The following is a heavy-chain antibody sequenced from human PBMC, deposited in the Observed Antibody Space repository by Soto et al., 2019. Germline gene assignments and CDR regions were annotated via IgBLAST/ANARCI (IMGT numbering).Heavy chain of an antibody. V-gene: IGHV3-23*01. Sequence: GGSLRLSCAASGFTFKNFAMSWVRQAPGKGLEWVSAISGSGGSTYYGDSVKGRFTISRDNSKNTLYLQMNSLRAEDTAVYYCAKVRADYYDSSGPIDYWGQGTLVTVSS. CDR2: ISGSGGST. D-gene: IGHD3-22*01. CDR1: GFTFKNFA. J-gene: IGHJ4*02. CDR3: AKVRADYYDSSGPIDY.